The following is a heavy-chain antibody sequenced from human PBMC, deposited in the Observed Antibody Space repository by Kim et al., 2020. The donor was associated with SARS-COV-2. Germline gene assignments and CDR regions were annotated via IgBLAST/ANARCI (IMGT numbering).Heavy chain of an antibody. Sequence: ASVKVSCKASGYTFTSYGISWVRQAPGQGLEWMGWISAYNGNTNYAQKLQGRVTMTTDTPTSTAYMELRSLRSDDTAVYYCARNWLRGFYCSGGSCYPNWFDPWGQGTLVTVSS. V-gene: IGHV1-18*01. CDR1: GYTFTSYG. J-gene: IGHJ5*02. CDR3: ARNWLRGFYCSGGSCYPNWFDP. CDR2: ISAYNGNT. D-gene: IGHD2-15*01.